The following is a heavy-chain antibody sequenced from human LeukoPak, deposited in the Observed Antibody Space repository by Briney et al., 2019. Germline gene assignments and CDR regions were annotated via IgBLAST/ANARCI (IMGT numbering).Heavy chain of an antibody. CDR3: ARFTYYDFWSGYLAFSRYGMDV. Sequence: GGSLRLSCAASGFTVSSNYMSWVRQAPGKGLEWVSVIYSGGSTHYADSVKGRFTISRDNSKNTLYLQMNSLRAEDTAVYYCARFTYYDFWSGYLAFSRYGMDVWGQGTTVTVSS. D-gene: IGHD3-3*01. CDR1: GFTVSSNY. CDR2: IYSGGST. J-gene: IGHJ6*02. V-gene: IGHV3-53*01.